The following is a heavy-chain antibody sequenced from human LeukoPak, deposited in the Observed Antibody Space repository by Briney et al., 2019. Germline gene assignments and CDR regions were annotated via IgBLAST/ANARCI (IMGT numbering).Heavy chain of an antibody. Sequence: SETLSLTCAVYGGSFSGYYWSWIRQPPGKGLEWIGEINHSGSTNYIPSLKSRVTISVDTSKNQFSLKLSSVTAADTAVYYCARVRPRYCTNGVCYTRRGYSYGYLDYWGQGTLVTVSS. CDR2: INHSGST. D-gene: IGHD2-8*01. V-gene: IGHV4-34*01. CDR3: ARVRPRYCTNGVCYTRRGYSYGYLDY. J-gene: IGHJ4*02. CDR1: GGSFSGYY.